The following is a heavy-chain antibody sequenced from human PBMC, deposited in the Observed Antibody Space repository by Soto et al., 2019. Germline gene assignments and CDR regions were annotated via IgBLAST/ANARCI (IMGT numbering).Heavy chain of an antibody. D-gene: IGHD3-22*01. J-gene: IGHJ4*02. CDR1: GGSISSSNW. V-gene: IGHV4-4*02. Sequence: SETLSLTCAVSGGSISSSNWWSWVRQPPGKGLEWIGEIYHSGSTNYNPSLKSRVTISVDKSKNQFSLKLSSVTAADTAVYYCARAPYESSGYSFDYWGQGTLVTVSS. CDR2: IYHSGST. CDR3: ARAPYESSGYSFDY.